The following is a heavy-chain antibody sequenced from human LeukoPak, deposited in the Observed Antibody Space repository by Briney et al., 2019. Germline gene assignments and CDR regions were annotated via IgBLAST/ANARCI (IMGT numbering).Heavy chain of an antibody. CDR1: GYTFTSYG. D-gene: IGHD3-10*01. Sequence: ASVKVSCKASGYTFTSYGISWVRQAPGQGLEWMGWINPNDGDTNYSQKFQRRVTMTRDTSISTAYMDLSSLRSDDTAVYYCARSNYFGNRVDYWGQGALVTVSS. V-gene: IGHV1-2*02. J-gene: IGHJ4*02. CDR2: INPNDGDT. CDR3: ARSNYFGNRVDY.